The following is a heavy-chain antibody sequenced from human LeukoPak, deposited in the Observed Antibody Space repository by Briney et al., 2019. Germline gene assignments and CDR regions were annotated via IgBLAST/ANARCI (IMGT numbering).Heavy chain of an antibody. CDR1: GFTFRSYN. J-gene: IGHJ4*02. D-gene: IGHD6-13*01. CDR3: ASDRYSINLYMTCDY. V-gene: IGHV3-48*01. Sequence: GGSLRLSCAVSGFTFRSYNMNGVRQAPGKGLEGGSYIGSAGSTKFYADSVKGRFTVSRDNAKNSLFLQMNSLRAEDTAVYYCASDRYSINLYMTCDYWGQGTLVTVSS. CDR2: IGSAGSTK.